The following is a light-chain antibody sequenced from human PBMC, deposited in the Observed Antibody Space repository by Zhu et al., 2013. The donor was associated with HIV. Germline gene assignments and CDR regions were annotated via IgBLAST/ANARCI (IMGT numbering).Light chain of an antibody. Sequence: SYVLTQPPSVSVAPGKTARITCGGDNIGSKNVHWYQQKPGQAPVLVIYDDSDRPSGIPERFSGSNSGNTATLTISRVEVGDEADYYCQVWDSDSHHVVFGGGTRLTVL. V-gene: IGLV3-21*04. J-gene: IGLJ3*02. CDR1: NIGSKN. CDR2: DDS. CDR3: QVWDSDSHHVV.